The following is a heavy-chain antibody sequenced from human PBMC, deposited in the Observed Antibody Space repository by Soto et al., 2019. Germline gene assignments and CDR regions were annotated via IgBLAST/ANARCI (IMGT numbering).Heavy chain of an antibody. J-gene: IGHJ6*02. CDR2: INHSGST. CDR1: GGSFSGYY. CDR3: ARDAYYYYGMDV. V-gene: IGHV4-34*01. Sequence: QVQLQQWGAGLLKPSETLSLTCAVYGGSFSGYYWSWIRQPPGKVLEWIGEINHSGSTNYNPSLKSRVTISVDTSKNQFSLELSSVSAADTAVYYCARDAYYYYGMDVGGQGTTVTVSS.